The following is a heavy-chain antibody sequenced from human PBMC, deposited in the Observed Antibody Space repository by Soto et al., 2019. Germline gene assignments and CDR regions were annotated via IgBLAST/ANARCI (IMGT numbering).Heavy chain of an antibody. CDR3: AKIVVVPAPMRDWFDP. Sequence: GGSLRLSCAASGFTFNNYAMSWVRQAPGKGLEWVSAISGSGATTYYADSVKGRFTISRDNSKNTLYLQMNSLRAEDTAVYYCAKIVVVPAPMRDWFDPWGQGTLVTVSS. J-gene: IGHJ5*02. CDR1: GFTFNNYA. D-gene: IGHD2-2*01. CDR2: ISGSGATT. V-gene: IGHV3-23*01.